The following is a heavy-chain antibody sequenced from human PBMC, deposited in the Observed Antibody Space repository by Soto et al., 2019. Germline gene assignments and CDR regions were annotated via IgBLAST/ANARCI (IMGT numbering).Heavy chain of an antibody. V-gene: IGHV4-59*12. J-gene: IGHJ4*02. D-gene: IGHD2-2*01. CDR2: IYYSGST. CDR3: ARLVEYCSSTSCFSPGGAFDY. Sequence: PSETLSLTCTVSGGSISSYYWSWIRQPPGKGLEWIGYIYYSGSTNYNPSLKSRVTISADKSISTAYLQWSSLKASDTAMYYCARLVEYCSSTSCFSPGGAFDYWGQGTLVTVSS. CDR1: GGSISSYY.